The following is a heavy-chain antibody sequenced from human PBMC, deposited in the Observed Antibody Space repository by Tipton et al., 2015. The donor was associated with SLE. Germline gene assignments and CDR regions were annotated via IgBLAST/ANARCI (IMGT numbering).Heavy chain of an antibody. Sequence: SLRLSCAASGFTFSRYAMSWVRQAPGKGLEWVSAITDSGRTTYYADSVKGRFTISRDNSKNTLYLQMDGLRVDDTAVYYCARRGGYRAYEDYFDSWGQGTLVTVSS. V-gene: IGHV3-23*01. CDR3: ARRGGYRAYEDYFDS. CDR1: GFTFSRYA. J-gene: IGHJ4*02. D-gene: IGHD5-12*01. CDR2: ITDSGRTT.